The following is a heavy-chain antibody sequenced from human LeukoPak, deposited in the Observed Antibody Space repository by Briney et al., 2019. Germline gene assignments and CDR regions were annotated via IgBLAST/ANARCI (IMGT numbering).Heavy chain of an antibody. CDR3: ARASSSWYSSLGH. CDR2: IYYSGST. CDR1: GGSISSYY. Sequence: SETLSLTCTVSGGSISSYYWSWIRQPPGKGLEWIGYIYYSGSTNYNPSLKSRVTISVDTSKNQFSLKLSSVTAADTAVYYCARASSSWYSSLGHWGQGTLVTVSS. J-gene: IGHJ4*02. D-gene: IGHD6-13*01. V-gene: IGHV4-59*08.